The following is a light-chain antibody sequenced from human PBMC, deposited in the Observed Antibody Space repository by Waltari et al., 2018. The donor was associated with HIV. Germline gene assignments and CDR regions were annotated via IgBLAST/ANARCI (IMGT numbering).Light chain of an antibody. CDR3: KSFSTSNTYV. V-gene: IGLV2-14*01. CDR2: DVN. J-gene: IGLJ1*01. Sequence: QSALTQPASVSGSPGHSITISCTGTSSDVGYFNYVSWYQQHPGKAPKVIIYDVNNGPSGVSNHFSGSKSGYTASLTISGLRAEDEADYYCKSFSTSNTYVFGSGTRVTVL. CDR1: SSDVGYFNY.